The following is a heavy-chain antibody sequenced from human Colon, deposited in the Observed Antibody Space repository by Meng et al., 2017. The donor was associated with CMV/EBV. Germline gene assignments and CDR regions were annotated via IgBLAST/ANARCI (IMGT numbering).Heavy chain of an antibody. J-gene: IGHJ4*02. CDR3: AKWDSSGYYLASTFDY. D-gene: IGHD3-22*01. CDR1: GFTFSNSD. Sequence: GESLKISCAASGFTFSNSDMSWVRQAPGKGLEWVSVIYSGGSSTYYADSVKGRFTISRDNSKNTLYLQMNSLRAEDTAVYYCAKWDSSGYYLASTFDYWGQGTLVTVSS. V-gene: IGHV3-23*03. CDR2: IYSGGSST.